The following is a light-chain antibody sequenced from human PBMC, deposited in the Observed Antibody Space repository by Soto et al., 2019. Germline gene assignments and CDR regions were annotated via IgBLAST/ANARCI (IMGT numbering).Light chain of an antibody. CDR1: QSVSSTY. V-gene: IGKV3-20*01. J-gene: IGKJ5*01. CDR2: GAS. CDR3: QQYGGSMT. Sequence: EIVLTQSPGTLSLSPGDGATLSCRASQSVSSTYLAWYQQKPGQAPRLLIYGASNSATGIPDRFRGSGSGTVFTHTISRLEPEDFAVYYCQQYGGSMTFGQGTRLEIE.